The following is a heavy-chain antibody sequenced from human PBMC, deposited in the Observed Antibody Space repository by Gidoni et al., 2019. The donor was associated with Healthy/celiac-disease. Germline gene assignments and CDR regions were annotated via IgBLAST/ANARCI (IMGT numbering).Heavy chain of an antibody. J-gene: IGHJ5*02. D-gene: IGHD4-17*01. CDR1: GFSLSTSGVG. CDR2: IYWDDDK. Sequence: QITLKEFGPTLVKPTQTLTLTCTFSGFSLSTSGVGVGWIRQPPGKALEWLALIYWDDDKRYSPSLKSRPTITKDTSKNQVVLTLINMDPVDTATYYCAHRPYGAFWPWGQGTLVTVSS. CDR3: AHRPYGAFWP. V-gene: IGHV2-5*02.